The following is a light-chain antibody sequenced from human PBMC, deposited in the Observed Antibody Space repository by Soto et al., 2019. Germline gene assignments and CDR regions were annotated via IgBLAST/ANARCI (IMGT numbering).Light chain of an antibody. Sequence: QAVVTQPPSVSAAPGQKVTISCSGNTSNIGTNYVSWHQQLPGTAPKLLIHDNNKRFSGIPDRFSAPKSGTSATLAISGLQTGDEADYYCGTWDSSLTAVVFGGGTQLTVL. CDR1: TSNIGTNY. V-gene: IGLV1-51*01. CDR3: GTWDSSLTAVV. CDR2: DNN. J-gene: IGLJ3*02.